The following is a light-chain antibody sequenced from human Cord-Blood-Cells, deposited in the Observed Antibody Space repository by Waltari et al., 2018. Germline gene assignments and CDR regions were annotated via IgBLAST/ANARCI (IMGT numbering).Light chain of an antibody. CDR2: GAS. J-gene: IGKJ4*01. Sequence: EIVMTQPPATLSVSPGERATLSCRASQSVSSNLAWYQQKPGQAPRLLIYGASTRATGIPASFSGSGSGTEFTLTISSLQSEDCAVDYCQQYNNWPPRTFGGGTKVEIK. CDR1: QSVSSN. V-gene: IGKV3-15*01. CDR3: QQYNNWPPRT.